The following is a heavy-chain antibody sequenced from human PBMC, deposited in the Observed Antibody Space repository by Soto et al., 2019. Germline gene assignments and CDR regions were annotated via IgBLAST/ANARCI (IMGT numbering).Heavy chain of an antibody. D-gene: IGHD2-8*01. CDR3: ARALEPDIVLMVYAMCAFDI. CDR2: ISSSSSYI. J-gene: IGHJ3*02. CDR1: GGTFSSYS. Sequence: GGSLRLSCAASGGTFSSYSMNWVRQAPGKGLEWVSSISSSSSYIYYADSVKGRFTISRDNAKNSLYLQMNSLRAEDTAVYYCARALEPDIVLMVYAMCAFDIWGQGTMVTVSS. V-gene: IGHV3-21*01.